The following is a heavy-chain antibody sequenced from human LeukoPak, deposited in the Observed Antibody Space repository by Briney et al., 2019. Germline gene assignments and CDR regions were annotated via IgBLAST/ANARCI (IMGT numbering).Heavy chain of an antibody. CDR3: AREPAGVRSGSYYRHFDY. Sequence: SETLSLTCTVSGYSISSGYYWGWIRQPPGKGLEWIGSIYHSGSTYYNPSLKSRVTISVDTSKNQFSLKLSSVTAADTAVYYCAREPAGVRSGSYYRHFDYWGQGTLVTVSS. CDR1: GYSISSGYY. J-gene: IGHJ4*02. D-gene: IGHD3-10*01. V-gene: IGHV4-38-2*02. CDR2: IYHSGST.